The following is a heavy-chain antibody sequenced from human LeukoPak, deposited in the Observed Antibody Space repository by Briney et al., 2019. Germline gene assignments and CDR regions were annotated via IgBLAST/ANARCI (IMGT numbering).Heavy chain of an antibody. CDR2: IYSGGNT. Sequence: PGGSLRLSCAASGLTVSFSYMSWVRQAPGKGLKWVSVIYSGGNTFYEDSVKSRFTISRDNSKNMLYLQMNNLRAEDTAVYYCARHMDDYDALVGRIVHAFDIWGLGTMVTVSS. J-gene: IGHJ3*02. CDR1: GLTVSFSY. V-gene: IGHV3-66*04. D-gene: IGHD3-3*01. CDR3: ARHMDDYDALVGRIVHAFDI.